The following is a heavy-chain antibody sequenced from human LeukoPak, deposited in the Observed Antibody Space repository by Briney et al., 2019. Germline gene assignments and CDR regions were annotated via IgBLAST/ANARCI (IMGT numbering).Heavy chain of an antibody. CDR2: IYYSGST. J-gene: IGHJ3*02. CDR3: ARRFAPSRNDAFDI. CDR1: GGSINSSRYY. V-gene: IGHV4-39*01. D-gene: IGHD3-10*01. Sequence: TSETLSLTCTVSGGSINSSRYYWGWIRHPPGKGLEGIGTIYYSGSTSYNPSLKSRVTISVDTSKNQFSLQLSSVTASDTAVYYCARRFAPSRNDAFDIWGQGTMVTVSS.